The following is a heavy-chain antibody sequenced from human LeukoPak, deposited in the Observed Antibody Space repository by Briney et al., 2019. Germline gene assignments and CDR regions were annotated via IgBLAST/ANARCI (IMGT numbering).Heavy chain of an antibody. J-gene: IGHJ6*03. CDR3: ARDGDYGVHEAYYMDV. Sequence: GASVKVSCKASGYTFSSYGISWVRQAPGQGLEWMGWISAYNRNTKYAQNLQGRITMTKDTSTSTAYMELRSLRSDDTAVYYCARDGDYGVHEAYYMDVWGKGTTVTVSS. V-gene: IGHV1-18*01. CDR1: GYTFSSYG. CDR2: ISAYNRNT. D-gene: IGHD4-17*01.